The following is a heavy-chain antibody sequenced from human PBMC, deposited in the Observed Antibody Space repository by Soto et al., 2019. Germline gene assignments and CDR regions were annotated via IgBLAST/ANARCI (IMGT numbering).Heavy chain of an antibody. CDR1: GFTFSSYA. CDR3: ARDLGGSSSWPHNFDY. Sequence: GGSLRLSCAASGFTFSSYAMSWVRQAPGKGLEWVSAISGSGGSTYYADSVKGRFTISRDNSKNTLYLQMNSLRAEDTAVYYCARDLGGSSSWPHNFDYWGQGTLVTVSS. CDR2: ISGSGGST. D-gene: IGHD6-13*01. V-gene: IGHV3-23*01. J-gene: IGHJ4*02.